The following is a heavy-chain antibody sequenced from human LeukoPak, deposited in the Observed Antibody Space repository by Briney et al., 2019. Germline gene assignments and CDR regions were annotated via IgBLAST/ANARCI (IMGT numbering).Heavy chain of an antibody. Sequence: ASVKVSCKASGYTFTGYYMHWVRQAPGQGLEWMGWINPNSGGTNYAQKFQGRVTMTRDTSISTAYMELSRLRSDDTAVYYCARDGHYYDSSGYYAGWGQGTLVTVSS. CDR1: GYTFTGYY. CDR2: INPNSGGT. D-gene: IGHD3-22*01. J-gene: IGHJ4*02. CDR3: ARDGHYYDSSGYYAG. V-gene: IGHV1-2*02.